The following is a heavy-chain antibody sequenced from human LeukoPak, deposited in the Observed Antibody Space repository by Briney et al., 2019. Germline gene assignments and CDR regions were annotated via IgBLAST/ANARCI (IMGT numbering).Heavy chain of an antibody. CDR3: ARASIVVVITPHDAFDI. D-gene: IGHD3-22*01. J-gene: IGHJ3*02. V-gene: IGHV4-39*07. CDR1: GGSISSSSYY. CDR2: IYYSGST. Sequence: SETLSLTCTVSGGSISSSSYYWGWIRQPPGKGLEWIGSIYYSGSTYYNPSLKSRVTISVDTSKNQFSLKLSSVTAADTAVYYCARASIVVVITPHDAFDIWGQGTMVTVSS.